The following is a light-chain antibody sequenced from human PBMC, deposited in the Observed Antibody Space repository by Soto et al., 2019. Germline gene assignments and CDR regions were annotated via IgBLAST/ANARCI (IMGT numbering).Light chain of an antibody. CDR1: ISDVGSYNY. CDR2: DVS. V-gene: IGLV2-14*03. Sequence: QSALTQPASVSGSPGQSITIFCTGTISDVGSYNYVSWYQQYPGKAPKLMIYDVSARPSGVSDRFSGSKSGNTASRTISGLRAEDEADYYCGSYTTSSNYVFGTGTKVTVL. CDR3: GSYTTSSNYV. J-gene: IGLJ1*01.